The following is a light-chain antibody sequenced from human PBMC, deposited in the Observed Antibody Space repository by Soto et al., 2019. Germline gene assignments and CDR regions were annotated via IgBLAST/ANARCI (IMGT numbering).Light chain of an antibody. J-gene: IGKJ4*01. CDR3: QQYNNWHT. Sequence: EIVLTQSPATLSLSPGESATLSCRASQSVSSNLAWYQQKPGQAPRLLIYGASTRATGIPARFSGSGSGTEFTLTISSLQSEDFAVYYCQQYNNWHTFGGGTKVDIK. V-gene: IGKV3-15*01. CDR2: GAS. CDR1: QSVSSN.